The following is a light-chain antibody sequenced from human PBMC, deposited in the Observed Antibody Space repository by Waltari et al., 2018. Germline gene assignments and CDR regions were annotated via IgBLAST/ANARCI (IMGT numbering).Light chain of an antibody. Sequence: SNELTQPPSVSVSPGQTARITCSGDTLASKYAYWCQQKSGQAPVLVIYEDTTRPSGLPERFSGSTAGTMATLTISGAEVDDEAAYYCYTTDSSGNPIFGGGTRLTVL. CDR3: YTTDSSGNPI. CDR1: TLASKY. V-gene: IGLV3-10*01. J-gene: IGLJ2*01. CDR2: EDT.